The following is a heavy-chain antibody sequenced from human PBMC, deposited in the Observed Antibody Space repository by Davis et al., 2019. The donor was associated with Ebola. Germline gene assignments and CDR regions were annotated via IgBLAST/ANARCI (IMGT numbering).Heavy chain of an antibody. CDR2: ISAYNGNT. Sequence: ASVKVSCKASGYTFTSYGISWVLQAPGQGLEWMGWISAYNGNTNYAQKLQGRVTMTTDTSTSTAYMELRSLRSDDTAVYYCARTVDTAMVHAFWYFDLWGRGTLVTVSS. CDR3: ARTVDTAMVHAFWYFDL. CDR1: GYTFTSYG. J-gene: IGHJ2*01. D-gene: IGHD5-18*01. V-gene: IGHV1-18*01.